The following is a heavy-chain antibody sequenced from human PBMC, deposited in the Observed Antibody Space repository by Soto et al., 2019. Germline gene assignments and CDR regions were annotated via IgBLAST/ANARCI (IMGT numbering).Heavy chain of an antibody. J-gene: IGHJ4*02. CDR2: FDPEDGET. CDR3: ATWGVIAAAGSDYFDY. V-gene: IGHV1-24*01. D-gene: IGHD6-13*01. Sequence: ASVKVSCKFSGYTLPELSMHWVRQAPGKGLAGMGGFDPEDGETIYAQKFQGRVTMTEDTSTDTAYMELSSLRSEDTAVYYCATWGVIAAAGSDYFDYWGQGTLVTVSS. CDR1: GYTLPELS.